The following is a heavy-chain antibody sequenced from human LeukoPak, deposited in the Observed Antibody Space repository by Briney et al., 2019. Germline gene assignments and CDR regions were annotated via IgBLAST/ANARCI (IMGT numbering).Heavy chain of an antibody. J-gene: IGHJ4*02. D-gene: IGHD2-15*01. CDR3: ARERILPYYFDY. CDR2: IYTSGST. Sequence: SETLSLTCTVSGGSISSGSYYWSWIRQPAGKGLEWIGRIYTSGSTNYNPSLKSRVTMSVDTSKNQFSLKLSSVTAADTAVYYCARERILPYYFDYWGQGTLVTVSS. CDR1: GGSISSGSYY. V-gene: IGHV4-61*02.